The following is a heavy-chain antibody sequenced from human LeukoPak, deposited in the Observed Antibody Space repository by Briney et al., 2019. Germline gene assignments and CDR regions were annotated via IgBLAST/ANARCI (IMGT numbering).Heavy chain of an antibody. CDR3: ARFFGVVTYYYYGMDV. Sequence: GGSLRLSCAASGFTFSSYGMHWVRQAPGKGLEWVAVIWYDGSNKYYADSMKGRFTISRDNSKNTLYLQMNSLRAEDTAVYYCARFFGVVTYYYYGMDVWGQGTTVTVSS. D-gene: IGHD3-3*01. CDR1: GFTFSSYG. V-gene: IGHV3-33*01. CDR2: IWYDGSNK. J-gene: IGHJ6*02.